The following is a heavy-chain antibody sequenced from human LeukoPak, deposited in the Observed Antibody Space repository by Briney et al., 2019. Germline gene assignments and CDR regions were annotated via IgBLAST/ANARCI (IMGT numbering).Heavy chain of an antibody. D-gene: IGHD3-3*01. V-gene: IGHV3-11*01. CDR2: ISDNGRTK. CDR3: ATVHFGYFTF. Sequence: GGSLRLSCAASGLTFSDYHMSWIRQAPGKGLEWVSHISDNGRTKYYANSVQGRFAVSRDNAKNSLYLQMNSLRADDTAVYYCATVHFGYFTFWGQGTLVPVSS. CDR1: GLTFSDYH. J-gene: IGHJ4*02.